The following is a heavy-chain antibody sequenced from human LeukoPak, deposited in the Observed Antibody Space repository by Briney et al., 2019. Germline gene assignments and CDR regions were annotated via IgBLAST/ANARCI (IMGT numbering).Heavy chain of an antibody. CDR1: GGSFSGYY. V-gene: IGHV4-34*01. D-gene: IGHD2-2*02. J-gene: IGHJ4*02. Sequence: SETLSLTCSVYGGSFSGYYWSWIRPPPGKGLEWIGEINHSGSTNYNPSLKSRVTISVDTSKNQFSLKLSSVTAADTAVYYCARGNGYCSSTSCYTLDYWGQGTLVTVSS. CDR3: ARGNGYCSSTSCYTLDY. CDR2: INHSGST.